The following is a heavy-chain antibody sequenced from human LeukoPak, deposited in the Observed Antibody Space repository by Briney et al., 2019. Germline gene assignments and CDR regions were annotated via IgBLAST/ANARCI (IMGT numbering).Heavy chain of an antibody. CDR1: GGSISSYY. J-gene: IGHJ6*02. CDR2: IYYSGST. D-gene: IGHD6-19*01. V-gene: IGHV4-59*01. CDR3: AREKVGIAVAGTRVYYYYGMDV. Sequence: PSETLSLTCTVSGGSISSYYWSWIRQPPGKGLEWIGYIYYSGSTNYNPSLKSRATISVETSKNHFSLKLNSVTAADTAVYYCAREKVGIAVAGTRVYYYYGMDVWGQGTTVTVSS.